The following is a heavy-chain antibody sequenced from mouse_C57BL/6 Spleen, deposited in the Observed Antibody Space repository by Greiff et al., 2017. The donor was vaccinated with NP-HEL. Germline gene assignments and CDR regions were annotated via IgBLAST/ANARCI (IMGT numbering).Heavy chain of an antibody. CDR3: ASGDGKAWFAY. Sequence: EVRLVESGGGLVKPGGSLKLSCAASGFTFSDYGMHWVRQAPEKGLEWVAYISSGSSTIYYADTVKGRFTISRDNAKNTLFLQMTSLRSEDTAMYYCASGDGKAWFAYWGQGTLVTVSA. V-gene: IGHV5-17*01. J-gene: IGHJ3*01. CDR2: ISSGSSTI. D-gene: IGHD2-1*01. CDR1: GFTFSDYG.